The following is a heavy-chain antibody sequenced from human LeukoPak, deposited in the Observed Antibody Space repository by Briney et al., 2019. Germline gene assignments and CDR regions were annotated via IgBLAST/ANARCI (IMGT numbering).Heavy chain of an antibody. D-gene: IGHD2-21*02. CDR1: GFTLSDYN. Sequence: GGPLRLSCAASGFTLSDYNMTWIRQAPGKGLEWEWVAYITSSGRSTLYADSVKGRFTISRDNAKNSLYLQMNSLRPEDTAVYYCARVLRSVLTGTDAFDIWGQGTRVTVSS. J-gene: IGHJ3*02. CDR3: ARVLRSVLTGTDAFDI. V-gene: IGHV3-11*04. CDR2: ITSSGRST.